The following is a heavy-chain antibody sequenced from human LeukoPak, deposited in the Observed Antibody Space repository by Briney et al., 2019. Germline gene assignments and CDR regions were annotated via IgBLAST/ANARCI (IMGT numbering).Heavy chain of an antibody. CDR3: ARARGSGQWLVNFDY. CDR1: GYTFTGNY. Sequence: ASVKVSCKASGYTFTGNYMHWLRQAPGQGLEWMGRINPNSGGTNYAQKFQGGVTMTRDTSISTAYMELSRLRSDDTAVYYCARARGSGQWLVNFDYWGQGTLVTVSS. V-gene: IGHV1-2*06. CDR2: INPNSGGT. J-gene: IGHJ4*02. D-gene: IGHD6-19*01.